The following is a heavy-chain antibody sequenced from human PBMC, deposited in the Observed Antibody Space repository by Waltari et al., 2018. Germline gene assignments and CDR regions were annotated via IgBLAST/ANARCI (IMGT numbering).Heavy chain of an antibody. CDR3: AKALPSETYYYGSGSSSSYYYYYYGMDV. J-gene: IGHJ6*02. Sequence: EVQLLESGGGLVQPGGSLRLACAAFGFTFSSYAMSWVRQAPGMGQVWVSHISGSGGSTYYADSVKGRFTISRDNSKNTLYLQMNSLRAEDTAVYYCAKALPSETYYYGSGSSSSYYYYYYGMDVWGQGTTVTVSS. D-gene: IGHD3-10*01. CDR1: GFTFSSYA. CDR2: ISGSGGST. V-gene: IGHV3-23*01.